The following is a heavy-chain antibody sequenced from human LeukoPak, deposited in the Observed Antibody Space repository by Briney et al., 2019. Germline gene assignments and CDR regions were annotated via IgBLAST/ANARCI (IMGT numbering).Heavy chain of an antibody. D-gene: IGHD5-18*01. V-gene: IGHV3-15*01. CDR1: GFTVTNAW. CDR2: IKSKADGGTT. Sequence: PGGSLRLSCAASGFTVTNAWMSWVRQAPGKGLEWVGRIKSKADGGTTDYAAPVKGRFTISRDNSKNTLYLQMNSLRAEDTAAYYCARSPGGYSYGYFYWGQGTLVTVSS. CDR3: ARSPGGYSYGYFY. J-gene: IGHJ4*02.